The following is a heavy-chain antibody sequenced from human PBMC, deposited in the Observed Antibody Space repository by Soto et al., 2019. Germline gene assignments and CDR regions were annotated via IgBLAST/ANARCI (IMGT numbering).Heavy chain of an antibody. V-gene: IGHV4-39*01. D-gene: IGHD5-12*01. CDR3: ARPGGYKRGYGMDV. CDR2: IYYSGST. J-gene: IGHJ6*02. Sequence: PSETLSLTCTVSAGSISSSSYYWGWIRQPPGKGLEWIGSIYYSGSTYYNPSLKSRVTISVDTSKNQFSLKLSSVTAADTAVYYCARPGGYKRGYGMDVWGQGTTVTVS. CDR1: AGSISSSSYY.